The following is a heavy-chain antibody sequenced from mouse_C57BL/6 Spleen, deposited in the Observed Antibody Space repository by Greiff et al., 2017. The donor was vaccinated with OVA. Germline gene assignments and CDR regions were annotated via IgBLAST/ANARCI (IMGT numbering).Heavy chain of an antibody. CDR1: GYTFTSYW. CDR2: IYPGNSDT. J-gene: IGHJ3*01. CDR3: TRAAYDYYGGAWFAY. V-gene: IGHV1-5*01. Sequence: VQLKESGTVLARPGASVKMSCKTSGYTFTSYWMHWVKQRPGQGLEWIGAIYPGNSDTSYNQKFKGKAKLTAVTSASTAYMELSSLTNEDSAVYYGTRAAYDYYGGAWFAYWGQGTLVTVSA. D-gene: IGHD1-1*01.